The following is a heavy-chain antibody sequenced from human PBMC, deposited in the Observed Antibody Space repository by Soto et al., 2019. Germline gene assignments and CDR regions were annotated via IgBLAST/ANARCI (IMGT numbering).Heavy chain of an antibody. CDR3: AGLTPDYGGNSNFDY. J-gene: IGHJ4*02. D-gene: IGHD4-17*01. CDR2: IIPIFGTA. CDR1: GGTFSSYA. Sequence: QVQLVQSGAEVKKPGSSVKVSCKASGGTFSSYAISWVRQAPGQGLGWMGGIIPIFGTANYAQKFQGRVTITADESTSTAYMELSSLRSEDTAVYYCAGLTPDYGGNSNFDYWGQGTLVTVSS. V-gene: IGHV1-69*01.